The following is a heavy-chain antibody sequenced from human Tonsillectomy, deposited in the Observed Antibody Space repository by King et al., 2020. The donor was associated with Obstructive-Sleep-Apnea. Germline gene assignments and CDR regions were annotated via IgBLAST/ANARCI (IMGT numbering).Heavy chain of an antibody. D-gene: IGHD1-1*01. CDR1: GVSISGFY. J-gene: IGHJ3*02. V-gene: IGHV4-59*08. CDR3: ARRRNDSPGFAFDI. Sequence: QLQESGPGLVKPSETLSLTCTVSGVSISGFYCSWFRQPPGKVLEWIWCIYNSVSTIYNPSLKSRVTLSVETSKNQSSLNLTSVTAADTAVYYCARRRNDSPGFAFDIWGQGTMVTVSS. CDR2: IYNSVST.